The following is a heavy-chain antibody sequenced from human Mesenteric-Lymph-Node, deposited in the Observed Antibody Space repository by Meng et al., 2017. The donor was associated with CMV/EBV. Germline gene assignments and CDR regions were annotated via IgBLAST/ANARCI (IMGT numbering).Heavy chain of an antibody. CDR2: IYYSGAT. V-gene: IGHV4-39*07. J-gene: IGHJ5*02. CDR3: AREDSSGWFGP. CDR1: GDSINRPTSF. Sequence: NGSGDSINRPTSFWAWIRQPPGKGLEWIGSIYYSGATYYNPSLKSRVSISLDTSKKQFSLNVTSVTAADTGLYSCAREDSSGWFGPWGQGTLVTVSS. D-gene: IGHD4-11*01.